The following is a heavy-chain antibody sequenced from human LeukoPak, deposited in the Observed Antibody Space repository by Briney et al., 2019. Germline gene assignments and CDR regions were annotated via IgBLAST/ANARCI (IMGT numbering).Heavy chain of an antibody. D-gene: IGHD2-21*02. Sequence: SETLSLTCTVSGGSISSYYWSWIRQPPGKGLEWIGYIYYSGSTNYNPSLKSRVTISVDTSKNQFSLKLSSVTAADTAVYYCARLFPLKYCGGDCYRGYYYYYYMDVWGKGTTVTISS. J-gene: IGHJ6*03. CDR1: GGSISSYY. CDR3: ARLFPLKYCGGDCYRGYYYYYYMDV. CDR2: IYYSGST. V-gene: IGHV4-59*12.